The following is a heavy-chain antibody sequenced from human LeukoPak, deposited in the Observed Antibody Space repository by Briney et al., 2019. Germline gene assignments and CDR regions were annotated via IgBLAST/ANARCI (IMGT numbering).Heavy chain of an antibody. V-gene: IGHV4-30-4*01. CDR2: IYYSGST. CDR1: GGPISSGDYY. Sequence: SETLSLTCTVSGGPISSGDYYWSWIRQPPGKGLEWIGYIYYSGSTYYNPSLKSRVTISVDTSKNQFSLKLSSVTAADTAVYYCARESWSSGYSFDYWGQGTLVTVSS. D-gene: IGHD3-22*01. J-gene: IGHJ4*02. CDR3: ARESWSSGYSFDY.